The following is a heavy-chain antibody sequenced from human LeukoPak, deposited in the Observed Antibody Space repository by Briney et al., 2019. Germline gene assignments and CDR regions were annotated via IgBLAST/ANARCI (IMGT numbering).Heavy chain of an antibody. CDR3: ARGEAPGLGAFDI. D-gene: IGHD3-16*01. CDR2: IYHSGST. V-gene: IGHV4-38-2*02. CDR1: GYSISSGYY. J-gene: IGHJ3*02. Sequence: SETLSLTCTVSGYSISSGYYWGWIRQPPGKGLEWIGSIYHSGSTYYNPSLKSRVTISVDTSKNQFSLKLSSVTAADTAVYYCARGEAPGLGAFDIWGQGTMVTVSS.